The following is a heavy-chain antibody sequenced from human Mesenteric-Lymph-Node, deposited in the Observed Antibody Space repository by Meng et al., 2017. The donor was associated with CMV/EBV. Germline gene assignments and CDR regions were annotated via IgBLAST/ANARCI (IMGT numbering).Heavy chain of an antibody. CDR2: ITNDGSGI. CDR3: ARRRDYFDY. Sequence: GGSLRLSCAASGLSFSRYWMHWVRQAPGKGLVWVSGITNDGSGIKYADSVKGRFTISRDNARNTLYLQMSSLRAEDTAVYYCARRRDYFDYWGQGTLVTVSS. V-gene: IGHV3-74*03. CDR1: GLSFSRYW. J-gene: IGHJ4*02.